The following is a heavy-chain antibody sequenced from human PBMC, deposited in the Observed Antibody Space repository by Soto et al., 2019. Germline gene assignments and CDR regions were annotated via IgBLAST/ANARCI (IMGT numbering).Heavy chain of an antibody. CDR2: ISTHNGNT. J-gene: IGHJ5*02. V-gene: IGHV1-18*01. CDR3: ARDLDCSSTGCYAAWFDP. CDR1: GYTFTNYG. Sequence: QVQLVQSGAEVKKPGASVKVSCKASGYTFTNYGITWVRQAPGQGLEWMGWISTHNGNTKYAQNRQGRVTMTTDTSYTTAYMDLRSLRFDDTAVYYCARDLDCSSTGCYAAWFDPWGQGTLVTVSS. D-gene: IGHD2-2*01.